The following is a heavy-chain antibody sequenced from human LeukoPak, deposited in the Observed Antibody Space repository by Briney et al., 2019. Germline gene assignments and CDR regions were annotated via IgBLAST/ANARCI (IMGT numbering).Heavy chain of an antibody. Sequence: ASVKVSCKASGYTFTSYHMHWVRQAPGQGLEWMGIINPSGGTTNYAQKFRGRVTMTRDMSTSTVYMELSSLRSEDTAVYYCARGGLRVMVYRLYYMDVWGKGTTVTVSS. J-gene: IGHJ6*03. CDR1: GYTFTSYH. V-gene: IGHV1-46*01. CDR3: ARGGLRVMVYRLYYMDV. CDR2: INPSGGTT. D-gene: IGHD2-8*01.